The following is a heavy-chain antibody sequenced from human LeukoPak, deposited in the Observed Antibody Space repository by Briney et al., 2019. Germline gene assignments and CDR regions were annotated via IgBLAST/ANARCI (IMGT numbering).Heavy chain of an antibody. CDR1: GFTFSRYS. Sequence: GGSLRLSCAASGFTFSRYSMNWVRQAPGKGLEWVSSISSSSTYLYYANSVKGRFTISRDNAKNSLYLQMNSLRAEDTAIYYCARGPYCSGGSCYWGQGTLVTVSS. V-gene: IGHV3-21*01. D-gene: IGHD2-15*01. CDR2: ISSSSTYL. J-gene: IGHJ4*02. CDR3: ARGPYCSGGSCY.